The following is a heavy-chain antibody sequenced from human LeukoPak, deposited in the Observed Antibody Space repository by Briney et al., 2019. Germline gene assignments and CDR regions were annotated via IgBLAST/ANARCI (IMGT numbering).Heavy chain of an antibody. D-gene: IGHD3-22*01. CDR3: ARLLYYYDSSGYFQH. CDR1: GGSISSSSYY. J-gene: IGHJ1*01. CDR2: IYYSGST. Sequence: SETLSLTCTVSGGSISSSSYYWGWIRQPPGKGLEWIGSIYYSGSTYYNPSLKSRVTIPVDTSKNQFSLKLSSVTAADTAVYYCARLLYYYDSSGYFQHWGQGTLVTVSS. V-gene: IGHV4-39*01.